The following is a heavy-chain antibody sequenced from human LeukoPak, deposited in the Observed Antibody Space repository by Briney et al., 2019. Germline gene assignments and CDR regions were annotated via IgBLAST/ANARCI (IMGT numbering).Heavy chain of an antibody. CDR2: ISWNSGSI. CDR1: GFTFDDYA. J-gene: IGHJ4*02. CDR3: AKPMGLGMPCDS. Sequence: GGSLRLSCAASGFTFDDYAMHWVRQAPGKGLEWVSGISWNSGSIGYADSVKGRFTISRDNAKNSLYLQMDSLRAEDTALYYCAKPMGLGMPCDSWGQGTLVTVSS. V-gene: IGHV3-9*01. D-gene: IGHD7-27*01.